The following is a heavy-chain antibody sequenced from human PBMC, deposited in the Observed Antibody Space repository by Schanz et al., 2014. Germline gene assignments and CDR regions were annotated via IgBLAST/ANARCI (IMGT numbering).Heavy chain of an antibody. CDR1: GGSISSGGYS. D-gene: IGHD3-10*01. J-gene: IGHJ4*02. Sequence: QVQLQESGPGLVKPSQTLSLTCAVSGGSISSGGYSWNWIRQSPGKGLEWIGYIYYSGNTYYNPSLKSRVTIPVDRSKSHFSLRLDSVTAADTAVYYCALREKPYGPFASWGQGALVTVSS. CDR3: ALREKPYGPFAS. CDR2: IYYSGNT. V-gene: IGHV4-30-2*06.